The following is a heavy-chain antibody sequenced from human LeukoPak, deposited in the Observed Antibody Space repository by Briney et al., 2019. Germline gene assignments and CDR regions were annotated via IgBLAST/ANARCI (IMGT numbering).Heavy chain of an antibody. CDR2: ISYDGSNK. V-gene: IGHV3-30-3*01. CDR1: GFTFSSYA. D-gene: IGHD6-19*01. Sequence: SLRLSCAASGFTFSSYAMHWVRQAPGKGLEWVAVISYDGSNKYYADSVKGRFTISRDNSKNTLYPQMNSLRAEDTAVYYCARDLEQWLVTGLHYWGQGTLVTVSS. J-gene: IGHJ4*02. CDR3: ARDLEQWLVTGLHY.